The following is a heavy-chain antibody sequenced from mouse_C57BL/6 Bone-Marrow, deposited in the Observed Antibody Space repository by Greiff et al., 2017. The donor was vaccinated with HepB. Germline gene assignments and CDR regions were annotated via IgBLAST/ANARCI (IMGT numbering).Heavy chain of an antibody. CDR1: GFNIKNTY. CDR3: ARSRSTMVTTRYYAMDY. CDR2: IDPANGNT. D-gene: IGHD2-2*01. Sequence: EVQLQQSVAELVRPGASVKLSCTASGFNIKNTYMHWVKQRPEQGLEWIGRIDPANGNTKYAPKFQGKATITADTSSNTAYLQLSSLTSEDTAIYYCARSRSTMVTTRYYAMDYWGQGTSVTVSS. V-gene: IGHV14-3*01. J-gene: IGHJ4*01.